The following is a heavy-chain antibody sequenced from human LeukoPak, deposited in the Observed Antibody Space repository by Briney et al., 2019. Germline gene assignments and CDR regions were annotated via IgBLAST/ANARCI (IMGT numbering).Heavy chain of an antibody. J-gene: IGHJ5*02. D-gene: IGHD4-17*01. Sequence: GGSLRLSCTTSGFVFSKNGMHWVRQAPGKGRGWVAFIRHDESNKYCAGSVKGRFTTSRDNSKKTLSLQMNSLRPDDTAVYYCAKFSYGDCVAWGQRALGIVSS. CDR1: GFVFSKNG. CDR2: IRHDESNK. CDR3: AKFSYGDCVA. V-gene: IGHV3-30*02.